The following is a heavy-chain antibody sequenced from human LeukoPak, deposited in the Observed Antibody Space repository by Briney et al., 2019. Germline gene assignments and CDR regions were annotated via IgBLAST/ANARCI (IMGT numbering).Heavy chain of an antibody. Sequence: TGGSLRLSCAASGFTFSGSAMHWVRQASGKGLEWVGRIRSKANSYATAYAASVKGRFTISRDDSKNTAYLQMNSPKTEDTAVYYCTSKVAGGDYYYYYYMDVWGKGTTVTVSS. CDR2: IRSKANSYAT. D-gene: IGHD6-19*01. V-gene: IGHV3-73*01. CDR1: GFTFSGSA. J-gene: IGHJ6*03. CDR3: TSKVAGGDYYYYYYMDV.